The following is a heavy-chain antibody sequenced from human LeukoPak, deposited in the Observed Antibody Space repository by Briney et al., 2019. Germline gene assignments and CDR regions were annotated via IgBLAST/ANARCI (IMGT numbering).Heavy chain of an antibody. J-gene: IGHJ4*02. CDR1: GFTFSSYA. V-gene: IGHV3-21*01. CDR2: ISSSSSYI. CDR3: ARLQYSFLYGSGSYGVDY. D-gene: IGHD3-10*01. Sequence: PGGSLRLSCAASGFTFSSYAMHWVRQAPGKGLEWVSSISSSSSYIYYADSVKGRFTISRDNAKNSLYLQMNSLRAEDTAVYYCARLQYSFLYGSGSYGVDYWGQGTLATVSS.